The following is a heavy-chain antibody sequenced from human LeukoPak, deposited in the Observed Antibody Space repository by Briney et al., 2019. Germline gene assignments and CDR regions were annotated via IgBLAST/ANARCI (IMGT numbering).Heavy chain of an antibody. V-gene: IGHV5-10-1*01. J-gene: IGHJ4*02. Sequence: PGESLRISCKGSGXSFTNYWITWVRQMPGKGLEWMGRIDPSDSYTNYSPSFQGHVTISADKSITIAYLQWSSLKASDTAMYYCARTRGYSYGPPFDFWGQGTLVTVSS. D-gene: IGHD5-18*01. CDR3: ARTRGYSYGPPFDF. CDR1: GXSFTNYW. CDR2: IDPSDSYT.